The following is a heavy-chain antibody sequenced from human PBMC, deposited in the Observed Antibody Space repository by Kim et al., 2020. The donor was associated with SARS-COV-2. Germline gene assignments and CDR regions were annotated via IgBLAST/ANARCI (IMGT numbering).Heavy chain of an antibody. CDR2: INHSGST. J-gene: IGHJ4*02. CDR3: ARGRGNFYGSGSPYWG. V-gene: IGHV4-34*01. Sequence: SETLSLTCAVYGGSFSGYYWSWIRQPPGKGLEWIGEINHSGSTNYNPSLKSRVTISVDTSKNQFSLKLSSVTAADTAVYYCARGRGNFYGSGSPYWGWGQGTLVTVSS. CDR1: GGSFSGYY. D-gene: IGHD3-10*01.